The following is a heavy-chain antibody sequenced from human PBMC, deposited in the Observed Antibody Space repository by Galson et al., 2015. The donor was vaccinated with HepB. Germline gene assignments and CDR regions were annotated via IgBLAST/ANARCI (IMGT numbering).Heavy chain of an antibody. V-gene: IGHV3-11*01. D-gene: IGHD3-22*01. CDR2: ISSSGMTT. CDR1: GFIFGDYY. Sequence: SLRLSCAASGFIFGDYYMSWIRQAPGKGLEWVSYISSSGMTTYYADSVKGRFTISRDNGKNSLSLQMNSLRVEDTAVYYCVRDRRPNYSDTNGVFNWFDPWGQGTLVSVSS. CDR3: VRDRRPNYSDTNGVFNWFDP. J-gene: IGHJ5*02.